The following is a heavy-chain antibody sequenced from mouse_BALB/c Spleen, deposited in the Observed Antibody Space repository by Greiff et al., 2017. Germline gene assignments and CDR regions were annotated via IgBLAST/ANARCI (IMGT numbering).Heavy chain of an antibody. CDR1: GFTFSNYW. J-gene: IGHJ2*01. Sequence: EVKLVESGGGLVQPGGSMKLSCVASGFTFSNYWMNWVRQSPEKGLEWVAEIRLKSNNYATHYAESVKGRFTISRDDSKSSVYLQMNNLRAEDTGIYYCTTSYDGYYFDYWGQGTTLTVSS. D-gene: IGHD2-12*01. CDR2: IRLKSNNYAT. CDR3: TTSYDGYYFDY. V-gene: IGHV6-6*02.